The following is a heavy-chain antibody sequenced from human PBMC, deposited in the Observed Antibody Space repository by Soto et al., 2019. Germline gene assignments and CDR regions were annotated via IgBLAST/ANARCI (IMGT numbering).Heavy chain of an antibody. V-gene: IGHV4-31*02. D-gene: IGHD3-9*01. Sequence: ILSLTCTVSGGSINSEDYYWSWLRQQPGKGLEWIGYIYYTGYTHYNSSLQSRLNISIDTSQSQFSLQLSSVTAADMAVYFCAADATGYPFNWFDPWGQGIPVTVSS. CDR3: AADATGYPFNWFDP. CDR2: IYYTGYT. J-gene: IGHJ5*02. CDR1: GGSINSEDYY.